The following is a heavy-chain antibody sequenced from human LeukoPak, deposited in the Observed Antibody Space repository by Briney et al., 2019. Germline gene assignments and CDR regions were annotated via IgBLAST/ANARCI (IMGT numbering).Heavy chain of an antibody. Sequence: SETLSLTCAVYGGSFSGYYWSWIRQPPGKGLEWIGEINHSGSTNYNPSLKSRVTISVDTSKNQFSLKLSSVTAADTAVYYCARGAGAPPDAFDYWGQGTLVTVSS. CDR1: GGSFSGYY. CDR2: INHSGST. CDR3: ARGAGAPPDAFDY. V-gene: IGHV4-34*01. J-gene: IGHJ4*02.